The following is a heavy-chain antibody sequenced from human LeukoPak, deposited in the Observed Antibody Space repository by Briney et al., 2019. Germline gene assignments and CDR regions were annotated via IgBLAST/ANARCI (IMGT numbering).Heavy chain of an antibody. Sequence: GESLKISCKGSGYSFTSYWISWVRQMPGKGLEWMGRIDPSDSYTNYSPSFQGHVTISADKSISTAYLQWSSLKASDTAMYYCARPEPAAMNYYYGMDVWGQGTTVTVSS. CDR3: ARPEPAAMNYYYGMDV. CDR1: GYSFTSYW. V-gene: IGHV5-10-1*01. D-gene: IGHD2-2*01. J-gene: IGHJ6*02. CDR2: IDPSDSYT.